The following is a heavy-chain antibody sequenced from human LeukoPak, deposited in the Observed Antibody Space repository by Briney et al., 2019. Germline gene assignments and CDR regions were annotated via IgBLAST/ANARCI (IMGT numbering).Heavy chain of an antibody. CDR1: GFTFSSYG. Sequence: QPGGSLSLSCAASGFTFSSYGMSWVRQAPGKGLEWVSAISGSGGSTYYADSVKGRFTISRDNSKNTLYLQMNSLRAEDTAVYYCASSYYGSGFYAFDIWGQGTMVTVSS. CDR2: ISGSGGST. J-gene: IGHJ3*02. V-gene: IGHV3-23*01. CDR3: ASSYYGSGFYAFDI. D-gene: IGHD3-10*01.